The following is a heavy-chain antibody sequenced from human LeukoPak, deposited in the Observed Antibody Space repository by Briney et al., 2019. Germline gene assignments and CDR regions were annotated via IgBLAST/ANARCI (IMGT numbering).Heavy chain of an antibody. V-gene: IGHV4-59*01. CDR1: GGSISSYY. D-gene: IGHD7-27*01. CDR3: ARQLGITHFDY. Sequence: PSETLSLTCTVSGGSISSYYWSWIRQPPGKGLEWIAYISDIGSINYNPSLKSRVTISVDTSKNQFSLKLSSVTAADTAVYYCARQLGITHFDYWGQGTLVTVSS. CDR2: ISDIGSI. J-gene: IGHJ4*02.